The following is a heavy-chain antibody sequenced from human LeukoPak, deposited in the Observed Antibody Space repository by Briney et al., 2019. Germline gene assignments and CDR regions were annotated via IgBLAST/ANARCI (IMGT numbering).Heavy chain of an antibody. CDR1: GVSISSSNSY. D-gene: IGHD3-10*01. Sequence: SETLSLTCTVSGVSISSSNSYWGWIRQPPGKGLEWIGSIYYYSGSTYYNPSLKSRVTISVDTSKNQFSLRLSSVTAADTAVYYCARGRGEGRGISMVRGVRAPSYNWFDPWGHGTLVTVSS. CDR3: ARGRGEGRGISMVRGVRAPSYNWFDP. J-gene: IGHJ5*02. CDR2: IYYYSGST. V-gene: IGHV4-39*07.